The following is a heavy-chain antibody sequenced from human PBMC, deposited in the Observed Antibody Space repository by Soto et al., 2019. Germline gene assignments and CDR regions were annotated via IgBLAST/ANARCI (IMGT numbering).Heavy chain of an antibody. Sequence: GGSLRLSCAASGFTLSNYWMHWARQAPGKGLVWVSRISSDGSSTNYADSVKGRFTISRDNAKNTLHLQMNSLRAEDTAVYYCARVPYCSSSSCYSYFDSWGQGTLVTVSS. J-gene: IGHJ4*02. CDR3: ARVPYCSSSSCYSYFDS. D-gene: IGHD2-2*01. CDR2: ISSDGSST. CDR1: GFTLSNYW. V-gene: IGHV3-74*01.